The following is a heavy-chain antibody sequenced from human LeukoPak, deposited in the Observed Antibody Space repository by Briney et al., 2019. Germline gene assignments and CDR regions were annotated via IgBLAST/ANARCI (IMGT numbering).Heavy chain of an antibody. CDR1: GFXVSNNY. Sequence: GGSLRLSCAASGFXVSNNYMSWVRQAPGKGLEWVSVIYSGGSTYYADSVKGRFTISRDNSKNTLYLQMNNLRAEDTAVYYCAREGVVGALYFDYWGQGTLVTVSS. CDR2: IYSGGST. CDR3: AREGVVGALYFDY. D-gene: IGHD1-26*01. V-gene: IGHV3-66*01. J-gene: IGHJ4*02.